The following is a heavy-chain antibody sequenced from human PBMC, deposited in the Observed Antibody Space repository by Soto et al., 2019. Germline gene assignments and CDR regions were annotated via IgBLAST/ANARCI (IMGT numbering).Heavy chain of an antibody. Sequence: SETLSLTCTVSGGSISSSSYYWGWIRQPPGKGLEWIGSIYYSGSTYYNPSLKSRVTISVDTSKNQFSLKLSSVTAADTAVYYCVLGWSGYSYGLFDPWGQGTLVTVSS. V-gene: IGHV4-39*01. CDR3: VLGWSGYSYGLFDP. D-gene: IGHD5-18*01. J-gene: IGHJ5*02. CDR1: GGSISSSSYY. CDR2: IYYSGST.